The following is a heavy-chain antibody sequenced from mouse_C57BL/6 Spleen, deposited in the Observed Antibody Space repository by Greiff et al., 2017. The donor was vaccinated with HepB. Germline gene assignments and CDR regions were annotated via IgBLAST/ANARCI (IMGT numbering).Heavy chain of an antibody. J-gene: IGHJ3*01. V-gene: IGHV1-47*01. D-gene: IGHD3-2*02. CDR1: GYTFTTYP. Sequence: QVQLKESGAELVKPGASVKMSCKASGYTFTTYPIEWMKQNHGKSLEWIGNFHPYNDDTKYNEKFKGKATLTVEKSSSTVYLELSRLTSDDSAVYYCARDSSGYGGFAYWGQGTLVTVSA. CDR2: FHPYNDDT. CDR3: ARDSSGYGGFAY.